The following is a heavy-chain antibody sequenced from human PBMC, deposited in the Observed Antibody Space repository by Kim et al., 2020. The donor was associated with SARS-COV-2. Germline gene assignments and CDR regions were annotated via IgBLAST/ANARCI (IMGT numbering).Heavy chain of an antibody. Sequence: YNPTLKSRVTISVDTSKNQFSLKRGSVTAADTAVYYCARGGWFGPRRFDPWGQGTLVTVSS. V-gene: IGHV4-34*01. D-gene: IGHD3-10*01. CDR3: ARGGWFGPRRFDP. J-gene: IGHJ5*02.